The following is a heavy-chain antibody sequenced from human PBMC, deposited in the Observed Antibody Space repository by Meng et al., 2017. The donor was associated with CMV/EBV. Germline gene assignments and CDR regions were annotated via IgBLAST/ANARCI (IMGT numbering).Heavy chain of an antibody. J-gene: IGHJ5*02. CDR2: IYYSGST. V-gene: IGHV4-61*01. CDR1: GGSVSSGSYY. CDR3: ARAFYYDSSGNWFDP. Sequence: SETLSLTCTVSGGSVSSGSYYWSWIRQPPGKGLEWIGYIYYSGSTNYNPSLKSRVTISVDTSKNQFSLKPSSVTAADTAVYYCARAFYYDSSGNWFDPWGQGTLVTVSS. D-gene: IGHD3-22*01.